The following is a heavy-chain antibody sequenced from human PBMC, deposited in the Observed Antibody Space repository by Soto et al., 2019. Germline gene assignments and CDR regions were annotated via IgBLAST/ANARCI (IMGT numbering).Heavy chain of an antibody. CDR1: GYTLAGNY. CDR3: ARAFDIVLVPAAMACNWFDP. J-gene: IGHJ5*02. D-gene: IGHD2-2*01. V-gene: IGHV1-18*04. CDR2: ISAYNGNT. Sequence: ASVKVSCKASGYTLAGNYMRWVRQATGQGLEWMGWISAYNGNTNYAQKLQGRVTMTTDTSTSTAYMELRSLRSDDTAVYYCARAFDIVLVPAAMACNWFDPWGQGTLVTVSS.